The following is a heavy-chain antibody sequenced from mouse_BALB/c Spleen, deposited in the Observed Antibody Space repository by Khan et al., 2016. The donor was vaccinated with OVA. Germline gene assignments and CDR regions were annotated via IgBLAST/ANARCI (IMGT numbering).Heavy chain of an antibody. V-gene: IGHV5-6*01. D-gene: IGHD4-1*01. CDR1: GFTFSSYS. Sequence: EVKLVESGGDLVKPGGSLKLSCAASGFTFSSYSMSWVRQTPDKRLEWVASISSGGDYTYYPDSVKGRFTISRDNAKNTLYLQMSDLKSEDTAMDYCADRFTGWFSYWGQGTLVTVSA. J-gene: IGHJ3*01. CDR3: ADRFTGWFSY. CDR2: ISSGGDYT.